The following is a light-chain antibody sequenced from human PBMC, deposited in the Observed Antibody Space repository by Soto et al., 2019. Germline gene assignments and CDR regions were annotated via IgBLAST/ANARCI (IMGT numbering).Light chain of an antibody. CDR2: KVS. V-gene: IGKV2-30*01. CDR3: MQGTHWPRF. CDR1: QSLVYSDGNTY. Sequence: DVVMTQSPLSLPVTLGQPASISCRSSQSLVYSDGNTYLNWFQQRPGQSPRRLIYKVSNRDSGVPDRFSGSGSGTDFTLKISRMEAEDVGVYYGMQGTHWPRFFGQGTRLEIK. J-gene: IGKJ5*01.